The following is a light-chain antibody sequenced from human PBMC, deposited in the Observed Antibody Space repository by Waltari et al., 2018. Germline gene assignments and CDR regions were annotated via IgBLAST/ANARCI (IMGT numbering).Light chain of an antibody. CDR1: QSVSHY. CDR2: DAS. V-gene: IGKV3-11*01. J-gene: IGKJ4*01. Sequence: EIVLTQSPVTLSLSPGERATLSCRASQSVSHYLAWYQHRPGQAPRLLIYDASNRATGIPARFSSSGSGTDFTLTISSLGPEDFAVYYCQQRSSFGGGTKVEI. CDR3: QQRSS.